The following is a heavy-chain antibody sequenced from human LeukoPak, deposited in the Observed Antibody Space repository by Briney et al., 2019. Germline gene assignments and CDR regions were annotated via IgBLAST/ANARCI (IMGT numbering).Heavy chain of an antibody. CDR1: NGSFSGYY. J-gene: IGHJ4*02. D-gene: IGHD4/OR15-4a*01. CDR3: AMASADYPDYFAS. CDR2: INHYGNT. Sequence: KASETLSLTCHVYNGSFSGYYWSWIRQPPGKGLEWIGEINHYGNTNYNSSLKSRITISIDTSKRRFSLNLNSVTAADPAVYYCAMASADYPDYFASWGQGALVTVSS. V-gene: IGHV4-34*01.